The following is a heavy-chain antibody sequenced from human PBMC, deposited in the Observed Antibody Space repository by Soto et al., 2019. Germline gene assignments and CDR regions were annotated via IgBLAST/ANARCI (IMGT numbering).Heavy chain of an antibody. J-gene: IGHJ6*02. V-gene: IGHV1-18*01. CDR3: AREGQAPYYYYGMDV. CDR2: ISGYNGNT. CDR1: AYTFSDYG. Sequence: ASVKVSGKAAAYTFSDYGFSCVRQAPGQGLEWMGWISGYNGNTKYAEKFQGRVTMTTDTSTSTAHMELRSLRSDDTAVYYCAREGQAPYYYYGMDVWGQGTAVTVSS.